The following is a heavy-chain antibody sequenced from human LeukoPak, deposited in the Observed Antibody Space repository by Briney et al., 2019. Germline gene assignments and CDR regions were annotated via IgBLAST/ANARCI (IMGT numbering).Heavy chain of an antibody. CDR3: ANGGNKQWLVY. Sequence: PGGSLRLSCAASGFTFSTYWMHWVRQAPGKGLMWVSRINSDGSSTSYADSVKGRFTISRDNTKYTLYLQMNSLRVEDTAVYYCANGGNKQWLVYWGQGTLVTVSS. V-gene: IGHV3-74*01. CDR2: INSDGSST. D-gene: IGHD6-19*01. CDR1: GFTFSTYW. J-gene: IGHJ4*02.